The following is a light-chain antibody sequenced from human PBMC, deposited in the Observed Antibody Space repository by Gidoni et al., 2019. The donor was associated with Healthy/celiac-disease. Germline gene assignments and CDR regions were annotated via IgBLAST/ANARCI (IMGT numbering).Light chain of an antibody. Sequence: QSVLTQPPSASGTPGQGFTISCSGSSSTIGSNTVNWYQQLPGTAPKLLIYSNNQRPSGVPDRFSGSKSGTSASLAISGLQSEDEADYYCAAWDDSLNGVVFGGGTKLTVL. CDR2: SNN. CDR3: AAWDDSLNGVV. V-gene: IGLV1-44*01. CDR1: SSTIGSNT. J-gene: IGLJ2*01.